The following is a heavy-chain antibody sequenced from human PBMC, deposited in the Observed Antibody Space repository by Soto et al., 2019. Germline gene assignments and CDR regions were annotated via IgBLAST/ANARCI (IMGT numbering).Heavy chain of an antibody. CDR1: GFTFSNYG. Sequence: LRLSCAASGFTFSNYGMHWVRQTPGKGLEWVALILYDGSNKYYADSVKGRFTISRDNSKNTLYLQVSSLRAEDTAVYYCAKSRDAYNFYFYYGMDVWGQGTTVTVSS. D-gene: IGHD2-2*01. V-gene: IGHV3-30*18. CDR3: AKSRDAYNFYFYYGMDV. J-gene: IGHJ6*02. CDR2: ILYDGSNK.